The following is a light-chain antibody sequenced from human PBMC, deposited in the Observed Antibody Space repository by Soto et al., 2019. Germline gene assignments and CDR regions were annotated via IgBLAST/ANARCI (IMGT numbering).Light chain of an antibody. J-gene: IGLJ1*01. Sequence: QPVLTQPPSASGSPGQSVTISCTGTSSDVGGYNYVSWYQQRPGKAPKLVIYEVTKRPSGVPDRFSGSKSGNTASLTVSGLQAEDEADYYCSSYAGSNNFCVFGTGTKLTVL. CDR2: EVT. CDR1: SSDVGGYNY. V-gene: IGLV2-8*01. CDR3: SSYAGSNNFCV.